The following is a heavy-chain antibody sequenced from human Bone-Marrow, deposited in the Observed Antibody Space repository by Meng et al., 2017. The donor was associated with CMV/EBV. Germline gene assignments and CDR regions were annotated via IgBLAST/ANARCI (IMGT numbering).Heavy chain of an antibody. D-gene: IGHD3-10*01. CDR2: INSDGSST. CDR1: GFTFSSYW. J-gene: IGHJ6*02. V-gene: IGHV3-74*01. Sequence: GGSLRLSCAASGFTFSSYWVHWVRQAPGKGLVWVSRINSDGSSTSYADSVKGRFTISRDNAKNTLYLQMNSLRAEDTAVYYCARAGGYYYYGMDVWGQGTTVTVSS. CDR3: ARAGGYYYYGMDV.